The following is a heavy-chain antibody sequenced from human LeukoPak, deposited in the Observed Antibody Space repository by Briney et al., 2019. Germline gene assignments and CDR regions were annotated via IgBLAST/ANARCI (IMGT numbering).Heavy chain of an antibody. D-gene: IGHD2-2*01. CDR3: ARDPGEYHRRYYFDY. CDR1: GGSISSSSYY. CDR2: IYYSGST. V-gene: IGHV4-39*07. Sequence: SETLSLTCTVSGGSISSSSYYWGWIRQPPGKGLEWIGSIYYSGSTYYNPSLKSRVTISVDTSKNQFSLKLSSVTAADTAVYYCARDPGEYHRRYYFDYWGQGTLVTVSS. J-gene: IGHJ4*02.